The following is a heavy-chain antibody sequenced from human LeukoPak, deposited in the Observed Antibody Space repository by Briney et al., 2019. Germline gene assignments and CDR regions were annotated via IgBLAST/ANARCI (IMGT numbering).Heavy chain of an antibody. CDR1: GYTFTSYG. J-gene: IGHJ6*02. Sequence: ASVKVSCKASGYTFTSYGISWVRQAPGQGLEWMGWISAYNGNTNYAQKLQGRVTVTTDTSTSTAYMELRSLRSDDTAVYYCARDPPRIVVVVAATNYYGMDVWGQGTTVTVSS. D-gene: IGHD2-15*01. CDR2: ISAYNGNT. CDR3: ARDPPRIVVVVAATNYYGMDV. V-gene: IGHV1-18*01.